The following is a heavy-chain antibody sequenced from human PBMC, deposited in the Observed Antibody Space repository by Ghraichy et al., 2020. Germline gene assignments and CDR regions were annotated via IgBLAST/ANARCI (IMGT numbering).Heavy chain of an antibody. D-gene: IGHD2-2*01. CDR3: AKDHGSRYCSSTSCYGGSDY. Sequence: GESLNISCAASGFTFSSYAMSWVRQAPGKGLEWVSAISGSGGSTYYADSVKGRFTISRDNSKNTLYLQMNSLRAEDTAVYYCAKDHGSRYCSSTSCYGGSDYWGQGTLVTVSS. CDR1: GFTFSSYA. CDR2: ISGSGGST. V-gene: IGHV3-23*01. J-gene: IGHJ4*02.